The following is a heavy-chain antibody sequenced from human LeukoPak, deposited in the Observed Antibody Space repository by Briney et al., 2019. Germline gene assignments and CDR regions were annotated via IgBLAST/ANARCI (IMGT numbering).Heavy chain of an antibody. Sequence: ASVKVSCKASGYTFTGYYMHWVRQAPGQGLEWMGWINPNSGGTNYAQKFQGRVTMTRDTSISTAYLQWSSLKASDTAMYYCARWLSSSWYFGGAQNFDYWGQGTLVTVSS. CDR2: INPNSGGT. CDR1: GYTFTGYY. J-gene: IGHJ4*02. D-gene: IGHD6-13*01. CDR3: ARWLSSSWYFGGAQNFDY. V-gene: IGHV1-2*02.